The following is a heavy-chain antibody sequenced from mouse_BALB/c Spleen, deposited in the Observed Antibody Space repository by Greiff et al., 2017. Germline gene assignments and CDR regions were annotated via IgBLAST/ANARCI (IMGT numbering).Heavy chain of an antibody. CDR1: GFTFSSYG. D-gene: IGHD1-2*01. CDR3: ARDSYGYPLAY. V-gene: IGHV5-6-3*01. CDR2: INSNGGST. J-gene: IGHJ3*01. Sequence: DVMLVESGGGLVQPGGSLKLSCAASGFTFSSYGMSWVRQTPDKRLELVATINSNGGSTYYPDSVKGRFTISRDNAKNTLYLQMSSLKSEDTAMYYCARDSYGYPLAYWGQGTLVTVSA.